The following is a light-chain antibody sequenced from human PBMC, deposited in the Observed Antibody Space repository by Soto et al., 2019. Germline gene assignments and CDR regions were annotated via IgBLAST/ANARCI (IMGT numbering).Light chain of an antibody. CDR1: QYINTR. CDR3: EPYCLSPT. J-gene: IGKJ1*01. Sequence: EIVLTNSPATLSSFTGDRVTLSCRASQYINTRLAWYQHRPGQAPRLLIYQTSIRAAGIPARFSASGSGTDFTLTISRLEPEDSAVYYCEPYCLSPTFGQGSKVDIK. CDR2: QTS. V-gene: IGKV3-20*01.